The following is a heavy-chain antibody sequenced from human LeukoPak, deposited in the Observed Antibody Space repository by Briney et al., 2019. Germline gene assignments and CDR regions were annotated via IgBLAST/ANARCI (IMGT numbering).Heavy chain of an antibody. J-gene: IGHJ6*02. V-gene: IGHV3-21*06. CDR2: ISSGSGNI. D-gene: IGHD5-12*01. CDR1: GFNFRSYG. Sequence: SGGSLRLSCAASGFNFRSYGLNWVRQAPGKGPEWLASISSGSGNIYYAEWLGGRFIISRDNANNSLFLQMNSLRGEDTAIYYCARETGWGWLYGRGLWGQGPTVRVS. CDR3: ARETGWGWLYGRGL.